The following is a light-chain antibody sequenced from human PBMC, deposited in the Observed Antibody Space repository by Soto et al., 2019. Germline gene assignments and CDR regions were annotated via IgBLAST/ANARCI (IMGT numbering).Light chain of an antibody. CDR2: DAS. V-gene: IGKV3-11*01. J-gene: IGKJ4*01. CDR3: QQRSNWPT. CDR1: QDVSIY. Sequence: EVVLTQSPDTLSLSPGETATLSCRASQDVSIYVASYQKRPGQPPRLVVYDASKRATGIPARFSGSGSGTDFTLTIATLEPEDLGVYYCQQRSNWPTFGGGTKVEI.